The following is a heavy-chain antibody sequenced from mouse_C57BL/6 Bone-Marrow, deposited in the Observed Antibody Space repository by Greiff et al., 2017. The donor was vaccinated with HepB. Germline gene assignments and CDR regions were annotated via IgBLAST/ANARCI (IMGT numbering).Heavy chain of an antibody. CDR1: GFTFSNYW. J-gene: IGHJ3*01. D-gene: IGHD2-3*01. V-gene: IGHV6-3*01. CDR2: IRLKSDNYAT. Sequence: EVKVEESGGGLVQPGGSMKLSCVASGFTFSNYWMNWVRQSPEKGLEWVAQIRLKSDNYATHYAESVKGRFTISRDDSKSSVYLQMNNLRAEDTGMYYCTERRWIHAAWVAYWGQGTRVTGSA. CDR3: TERRWIHAAWVAY.